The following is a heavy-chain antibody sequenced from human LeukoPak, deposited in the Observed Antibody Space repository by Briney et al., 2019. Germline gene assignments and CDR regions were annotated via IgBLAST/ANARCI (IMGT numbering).Heavy chain of an antibody. CDR3: ARSHNNGWFFDY. Sequence: ASVKVSCKASGYTFTSYAMHWVRQAPGQRLEWMGWINPANGNTKYSQEFQDRVTITRDTSATTAYMELSSLRSEDMAVYYCARSHNNGWFFDYWGQGTLVTVSS. CDR2: INPANGNT. CDR1: GYTFTSYA. J-gene: IGHJ4*02. D-gene: IGHD6-19*01. V-gene: IGHV1-3*03.